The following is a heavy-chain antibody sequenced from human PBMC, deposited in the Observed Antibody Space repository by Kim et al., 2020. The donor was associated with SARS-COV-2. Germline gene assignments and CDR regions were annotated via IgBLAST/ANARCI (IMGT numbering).Heavy chain of an antibody. CDR1: GGSISSSSYY. J-gene: IGHJ5*02. D-gene: IGHD5-18*01. Sequence: SETLSLTCTVSGGSISSSSYYWGWIRQPPGKGLEWIGSIYYSGSTYYNPSLKSRVTISVDTSKNQFSLKLSSVTAADTAVYYCVGSVDTAMVDVFRWFDPWGQGTLVTVS. CDR2: IYYSGST. V-gene: IGHV4-39*01. CDR3: VGSVDTAMVDVFRWFDP.